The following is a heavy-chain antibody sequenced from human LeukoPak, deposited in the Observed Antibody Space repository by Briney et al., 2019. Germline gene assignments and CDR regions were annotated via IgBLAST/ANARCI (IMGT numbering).Heavy chain of an antibody. J-gene: IGHJ4*02. CDR1: GFTVSSNY. CDR2: IYSGGST. Sequence: GGSLRLSCAASGFTVSSNYMSWVRQAPGKGLEWVSVIYSGGSTYYADSVKGRFTISRDNSKNTLYLQMNSLRAEDTAVYYCAREPSYSSGWYYFDYWGQGTLVTVPS. V-gene: IGHV3-66*02. D-gene: IGHD6-19*01. CDR3: AREPSYSSGWYYFDY.